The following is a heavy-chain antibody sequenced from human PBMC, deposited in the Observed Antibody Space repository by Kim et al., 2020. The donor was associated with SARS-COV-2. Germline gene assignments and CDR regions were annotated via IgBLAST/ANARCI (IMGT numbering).Heavy chain of an antibody. V-gene: IGHV1-3*01. J-gene: IGHJ6*02. Sequence: KYSQNFQGRVTITRDKPATTAYMELSSLRSEDTAVYYCASEGDGVDVWGQGTTVTVSS. CDR3: ASEGDGVDV. D-gene: IGHD3-16*01.